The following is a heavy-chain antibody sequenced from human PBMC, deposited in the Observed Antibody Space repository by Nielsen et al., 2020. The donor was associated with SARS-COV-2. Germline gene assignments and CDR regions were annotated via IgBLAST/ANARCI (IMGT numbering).Heavy chain of an antibody. J-gene: IGHJ3*02. V-gene: IGHV3-33*01. D-gene: IGHD3-10*01. CDR1: GFTFSSYG. CDR2: IWYDGSNK. CDR3: AGVLWFGDAFDI. Sequence: GESLKISCAASGFTFSSYGMHWVRQAPGKGLEWVAVIWYDGSNKYYADSVKGRFTISRDNSKNTLYLQMNSLRAEDTAVYYCAGVLWFGDAFDIWGQGTMVTVSS.